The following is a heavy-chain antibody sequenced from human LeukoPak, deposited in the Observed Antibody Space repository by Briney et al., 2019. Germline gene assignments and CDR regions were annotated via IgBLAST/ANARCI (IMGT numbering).Heavy chain of an antibody. CDR3: ARQRYSSSGWFDP. CDR1: GGSISSSSYY. D-gene: IGHD6-6*01. CDR2: IYYSGST. Sequence: SETLSLTCTVSGGSISSSSYYWGWIRQPPGKGLEWIGSIYYSGSTYYNPSLKSRVTISVDTSKNQFSLKLSSVTAADTAVYYCARQRYSSSGWFDPWGQGTLVTVST. V-gene: IGHV4-39*01. J-gene: IGHJ5*02.